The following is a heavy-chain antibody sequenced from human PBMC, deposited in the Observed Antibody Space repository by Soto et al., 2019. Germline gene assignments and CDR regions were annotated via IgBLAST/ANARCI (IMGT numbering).Heavy chain of an antibody. CDR1: GFTFSNAW. CDR2: IKSDAYGGAI. CDR3: TTTTGRLGPPTTDY. J-gene: IGHJ4*02. V-gene: IGHV3-15*01. Sequence: EVQLVESGGGLVKPGGSLRLSCAGSGFTFSNAWMSWVRRAPGKGLEWVGRIKSDAYGGAIDYAAPVKGRFTISRDDSKNTLFLQMNHLRAEDTAVYSSTTTTGRLGPPTTDYWGQGTRVIVSS. D-gene: IGHD4-4*01.